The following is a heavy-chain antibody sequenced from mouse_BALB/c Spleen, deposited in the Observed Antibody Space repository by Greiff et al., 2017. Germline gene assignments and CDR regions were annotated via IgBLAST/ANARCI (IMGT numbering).Heavy chain of an antibody. V-gene: IGHV2-9*02. D-gene: IGHD2-3*01. CDR1: GFSLTSYG. CDR3: ARKRGWNSYYAMDY. J-gene: IGHJ4*01. CDR2: IWAGGST. Sequence: QVQLKESGPGLVAPSQSLSITCTVSGFSLTSYGVHWVRQPPGKGLEWLGVIWAGGSTNYNSALMSRLSISKDNSKSQVFLKMNSLQTDDTAMYYCARKRGWNSYYAMDYWGQGTSVTVSS.